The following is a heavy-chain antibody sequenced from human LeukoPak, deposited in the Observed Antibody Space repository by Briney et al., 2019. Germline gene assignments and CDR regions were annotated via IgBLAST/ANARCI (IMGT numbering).Heavy chain of an antibody. CDR1: GYTFTGYY. Sequence: ASVKVSCKASGYTFTGYYMHWVRQAPGQGLEWMGWINPNSGGTNYAQKFQGRVTMTRDTSISTAHMELSRLRSDDTAVYYCARGVEYCTNGVCYANWFDPWGQGTLVTVSS. CDR3: ARGVEYCTNGVCYANWFDP. CDR2: INPNSGGT. D-gene: IGHD2-8*01. V-gene: IGHV1-2*02. J-gene: IGHJ5*02.